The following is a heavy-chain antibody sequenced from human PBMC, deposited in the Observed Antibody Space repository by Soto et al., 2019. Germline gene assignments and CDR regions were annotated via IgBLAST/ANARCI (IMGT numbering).Heavy chain of an antibody. V-gene: IGHV1-69*12. J-gene: IGHJ5*01. CDR2: IIPIFGTP. Sequence: QVQLVQSGAEVKKPGSSVKVSCKASGGSFRSYAVNWVRQAPGQGLECLGGIIPIFGTPNYAQKFHGRVSISAXXSTSTVYMDLISLPSEDTAVYYCAYSANHRYFFDSWGQGTLVTVSS. CDR3: AYSANHRYFFDS. CDR1: GGSFRSYA. D-gene: IGHD5-18*01.